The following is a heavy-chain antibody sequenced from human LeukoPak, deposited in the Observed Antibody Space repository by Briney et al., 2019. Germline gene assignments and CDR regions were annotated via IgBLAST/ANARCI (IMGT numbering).Heavy chain of an antibody. J-gene: IGHJ6*03. CDR2: INPSGGST. CDR3: ARSFGSSQQYTSSWNYYYMDV. V-gene: IGHV1-46*01. D-gene: IGHD6-13*01. Sequence: GASVKVSCKASGYTFTNYYVHWVRQAPGQGLEWMGIINPSGGSTSYPQKFQGRVTMTMDMSMSTVYMELSSLRSEDTAVFYCARSFGSSQQYTSSWNYYYMDVWGEGTTVTVSS. CDR1: GYTFTNYY.